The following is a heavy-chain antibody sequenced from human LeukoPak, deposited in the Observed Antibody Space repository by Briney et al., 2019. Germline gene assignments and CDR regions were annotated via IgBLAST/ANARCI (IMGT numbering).Heavy chain of an antibody. D-gene: IGHD6-13*01. CDR3: ARRMPSSGYSYDF. Sequence: SETLSLTCTVSGASISRTPSYWGWIRQPPGKGLAWIGSIYYTGTTYYSPSLKSRVTISIDTSNNRFSLRLTSVTAADTALYYCARRMPSSGYSYDFWGLGALVSVSS. CDR2: IYYTGTT. CDR1: GASISRTPSY. J-gene: IGHJ4*02. V-gene: IGHV4-39*01.